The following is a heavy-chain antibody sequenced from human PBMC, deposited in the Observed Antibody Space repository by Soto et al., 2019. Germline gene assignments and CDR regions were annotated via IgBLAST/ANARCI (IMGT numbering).Heavy chain of an antibody. V-gene: IGHV3-21*01. J-gene: IGHJ3*02. CDR3: ARERSDIVVVVAPHAFDI. D-gene: IGHD2-15*01. CDR1: GFTFSSYS. CDR2: IRSSSSYI. Sequence: EVQLVESGGGLVKPGGSLRLSCAASGFTFSSYSMNWVRQAPGKELEWVSTIRSSSSYIYYADSVKGRFTISRDNAKNSLYLQRNSLRAEDTAVYYCARERSDIVVVVAPHAFDIWGQGTMVTVSS.